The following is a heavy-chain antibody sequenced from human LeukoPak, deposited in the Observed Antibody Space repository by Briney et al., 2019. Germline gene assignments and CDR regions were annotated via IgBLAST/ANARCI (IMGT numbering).Heavy chain of an antibody. CDR1: GFTFSSYA. V-gene: IGHV3-23*01. Sequence: PGGSLRLSCAASGFTFSSYAMSWVRQAPGKGLEWVSSISGSGGSTYYADSVKGRFTISRDNSKNTLYLQMNSLRAEDTAVYYCAKDLRRGYCSGGSCYSYLLGYFDYWGQGTLVTVSS. D-gene: IGHD2-15*01. CDR3: AKDLRRGYCSGGSCYSYLLGYFDY. CDR2: ISGSGGST. J-gene: IGHJ4*02.